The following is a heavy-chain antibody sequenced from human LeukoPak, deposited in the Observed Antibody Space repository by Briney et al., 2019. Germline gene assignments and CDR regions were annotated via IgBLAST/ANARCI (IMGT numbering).Heavy chain of an antibody. J-gene: IGHJ4*02. CDR1: GDSVSSNSVA. CDR2: TYYRSNWNN. CDR3: AKDCSDSWQFDY. Sequence: SQTLSLTCAISGDSVSSNSVAWNWIRQSPSRGLEWLGRTYYRSNWNNDYAVSLESRISINPDTSKNQMSLQLNSVTPEDTAVYYCAKDCSDSWQFDYWGQGTLVTVSS. V-gene: IGHV6-1*01. D-gene: IGHD2-15*01.